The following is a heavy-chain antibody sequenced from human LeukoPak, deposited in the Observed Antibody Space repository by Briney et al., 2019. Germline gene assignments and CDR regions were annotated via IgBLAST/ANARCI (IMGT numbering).Heavy chain of an antibody. CDR3: AREGVQTTVDAFDI. V-gene: IGHV3-30*04. Sequence: GGSLRLSCAASGFTLKIYPMHWVRQAPGKGLEWLSVISHDGSDKNNADSVKGRFIISRDNSKNTVYLQLNSLRPEDTAMYYCAREGVQTTVDAFDIWGLGTMVIVSS. CDR2: ISHDGSDK. J-gene: IGHJ3*02. D-gene: IGHD4-17*01. CDR1: GFTLKIYP.